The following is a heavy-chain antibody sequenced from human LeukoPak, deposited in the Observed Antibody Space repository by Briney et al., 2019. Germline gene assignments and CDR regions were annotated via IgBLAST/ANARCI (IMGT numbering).Heavy chain of an antibody. CDR2: ISAYNGNT. Sequence: GESLKISCKASGYTFTSYGISWVRQAPGQGLEWMGWISAYNGNTNYAQKLQGRVTMTTDTSTSTAYMELRSLRSDDTAVYYCARDRIVVVPAATIRRGFDPWGQGTLVTVSS. V-gene: IGHV1-18*01. D-gene: IGHD2-2*01. CDR1: GYTFTSYG. J-gene: IGHJ5*02. CDR3: ARDRIVVVPAATIRRGFDP.